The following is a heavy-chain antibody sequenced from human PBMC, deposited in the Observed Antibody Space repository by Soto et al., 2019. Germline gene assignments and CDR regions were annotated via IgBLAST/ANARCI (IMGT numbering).Heavy chain of an antibody. CDR2: IYYSGST. J-gene: IGHJ4*02. CDR1: GGSISSYY. Sequence: SETLSLICTVSGGSISSYYWSWIRQPPGKGLEWIGYIYYSGSTNYNPSLKSRVTISVDTSKNQFSLKLSSVTAADTAVYYCARTYYYGSGSSSGFDYWGQGTLVTVSS. D-gene: IGHD3-10*01. CDR3: ARTYYYGSGSSSGFDY. V-gene: IGHV4-59*08.